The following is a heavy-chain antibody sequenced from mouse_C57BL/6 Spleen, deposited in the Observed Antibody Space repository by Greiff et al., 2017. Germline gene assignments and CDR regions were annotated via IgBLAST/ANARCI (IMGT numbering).Heavy chain of an antibody. CDR3: VRGGTTVVWAMDY. J-gene: IGHJ4*01. CDR1: GFSFNTYA. CDR2: IRSKSNNYAT. V-gene: IGHV10-1*01. D-gene: IGHD1-1*01. Sequence: EVQLVESGGGLVQPKGSLKLSCAASGFSFNTYAMNWVRQAPGKGLEWVARIRSKSNNYATYYADSVKDRFTISRDDSESMLYLQMNNLKTEDTAMYYCVRGGTTVVWAMDYWGQGTSVTVSS.